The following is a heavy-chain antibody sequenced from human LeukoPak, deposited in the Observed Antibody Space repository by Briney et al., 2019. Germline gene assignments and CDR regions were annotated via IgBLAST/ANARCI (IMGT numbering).Heavy chain of an antibody. D-gene: IGHD3-3*01. J-gene: IGHJ3*02. CDR2: LDVEDGEI. V-gene: IGHV1-24*01. Sequence: ASVKVSCKVSGYTLTQLSVHWVRQAPGKGLEWMGGLDVEDGEIIYAQKFQGRVTMTEGTSTDTVYTELSSLRSEDTAVYYCATNRQIMILGVVIMPASDIWGQGTMVTVSS. CDR3: ATNRQIMILGVVIMPASDI. CDR1: GYTLTQLS.